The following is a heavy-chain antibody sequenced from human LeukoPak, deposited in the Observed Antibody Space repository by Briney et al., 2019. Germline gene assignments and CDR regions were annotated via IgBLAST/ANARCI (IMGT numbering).Heavy chain of an antibody. CDR3: ATDSRDSSSYHFDY. Sequence: ASVKVSCKASGHTFTSYYMHWVRQAPGQGLEWMGIINPSGDSASYAQKFQGRVTMTRDTSTSTVYMELRSLRSEDTAVYYCATDSRDSSSYHFDYWGQGTLVTVSS. CDR2: INPSGDSA. D-gene: IGHD6-13*01. CDR1: GHTFTSYY. V-gene: IGHV1-46*01. J-gene: IGHJ4*02.